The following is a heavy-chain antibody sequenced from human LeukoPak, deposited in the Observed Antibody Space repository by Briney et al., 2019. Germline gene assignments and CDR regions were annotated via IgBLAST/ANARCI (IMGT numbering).Heavy chain of an antibody. V-gene: IGHV4-59*08. J-gene: IGHJ2*01. D-gene: IGHD5-18*01. CDR1: GGSISSYY. CDR3: ARLTAMGYWYFDL. CDR2: IYYSGST. Sequence: SETLSLTCTVSGGSISSYYWSWIRQPPGKGLEWIGYIYYSGSTNYNPSLKSRVTISVDTSKNQFSLKLSSVTAADTAVYYCARLTAMGYWYFDLWGRGTPVTVSS.